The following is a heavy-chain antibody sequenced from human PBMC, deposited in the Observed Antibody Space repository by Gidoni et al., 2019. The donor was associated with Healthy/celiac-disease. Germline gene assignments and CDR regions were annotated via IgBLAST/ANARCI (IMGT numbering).Heavy chain of an antibody. J-gene: IGHJ4*02. CDR3: GKTSSDY. CDR2: ISYDGGKK. Sequence: QVQLVESGGGEVQLGRSLRLPCAASGFTFSTYGMHWVRQAPGKGLEWVAAISYDGGKKYSAASVMGRFTISRDNSKNTLFLQMNSLRAEDTAVYYCGKTSSDYWGQGTLVTVSS. V-gene: IGHV3-30*03. CDR1: GFTFSTYG.